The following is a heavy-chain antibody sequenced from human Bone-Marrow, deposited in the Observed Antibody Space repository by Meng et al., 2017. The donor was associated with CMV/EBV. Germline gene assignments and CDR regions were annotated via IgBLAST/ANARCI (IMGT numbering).Heavy chain of an antibody. V-gene: IGHV6-1*01. D-gene: IGHD2-15*01. Sequence: SQTLSLTCAISGDSVSSNSAAWNWIRQSPSRGLEWLGRTYYRSKWFNDYAVSVKSRITITPDTAKNQFSLQLNSVTPVDTAVYHCAREYCRNSAFDTGMDVWGQGTTVTVSS. CDR1: GDSVSSNSAA. J-gene: IGHJ6*02. CDR3: AREYCRNSAFDTGMDV. CDR2: TYYRSKWFN.